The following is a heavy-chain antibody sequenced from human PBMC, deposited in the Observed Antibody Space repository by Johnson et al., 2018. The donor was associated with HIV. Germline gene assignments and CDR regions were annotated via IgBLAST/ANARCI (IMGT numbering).Heavy chain of an antibody. V-gene: IGHV3-13*01. CDR2: IGDGAGDA. D-gene: IGHD3-10*01. J-gene: IGHJ3*02. CDR3: ARLQLFGELIGPALHDAFDI. CDR1: EFTFSTYD. Sequence: SLRLSCAASEFTFSTYDTHWVRQVTGKRLQWVPVIGDGAGDADSLGSVRGRFTISRDNAKNSLYLQMNSLRAEDTAVYYCARLQLFGELIGPALHDAFDIWGQGTKVTVSS.